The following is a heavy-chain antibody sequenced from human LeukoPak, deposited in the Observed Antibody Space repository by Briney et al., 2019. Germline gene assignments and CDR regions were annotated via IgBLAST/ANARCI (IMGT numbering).Heavy chain of an antibody. D-gene: IGHD5-12*01. Sequence: KFQGRVTITRDTSASTAYMELSSLRSEDTAVYYCAAGYAHAFDIWGQGTMVTVSS. V-gene: IGHV1-3*01. J-gene: IGHJ3*02. CDR3: AAGYAHAFDI.